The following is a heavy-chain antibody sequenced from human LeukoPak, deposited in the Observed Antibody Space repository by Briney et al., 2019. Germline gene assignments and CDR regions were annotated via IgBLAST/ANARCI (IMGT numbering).Heavy chain of an antibody. D-gene: IGHD6-13*01. CDR3: ARSSSSDWYFDL. V-gene: IGHV1-69*05. CDR1: GGTFSSYA. J-gene: IGHJ2*01. Sequence: SVKVSCKASGGTFSSYAISWVRQAPGQGLEWMGGIIPIFGTANYAQKFQGRVTITTDGSTSTAYMELSSLRSEDTAVYYCARSSSSDWYFDLWGRGTLVTVSS. CDR2: IIPIFGTA.